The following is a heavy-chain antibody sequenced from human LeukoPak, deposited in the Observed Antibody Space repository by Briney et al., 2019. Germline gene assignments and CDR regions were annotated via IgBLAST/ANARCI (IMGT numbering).Heavy chain of an antibody. D-gene: IGHD3-16*01. CDR2: FDPEDGER. CDR3: TTGYAA. CDR1: GSSVTDRS. Sequence: GASVKVSCKVSGSSVTDRSMNWVRQDPGNGLEWMGGFDPEDGERMYAQKFEGRVTMTEDTSTDTAYMELNNLTSADTAVYYCTTGYAAWGQGTLVTVSS. J-gene: IGHJ5*02. V-gene: IGHV1-24*01.